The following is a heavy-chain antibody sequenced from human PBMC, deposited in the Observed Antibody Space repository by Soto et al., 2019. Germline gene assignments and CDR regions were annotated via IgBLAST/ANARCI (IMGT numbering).Heavy chain of an antibody. J-gene: IGHJ4*02. D-gene: IGHD2-2*01. CDR3: AREEERVAMPSGY. V-gene: IGHV4-59*01. CDR1: GGSISSYY. Sequence: PSETLSLTCAVSGGSISSYYWSWIRQPPGKGLEWTGNIYYSGSTNYNPSLKSRVTISVDTSKNQYSLKLSSVTAADTAVYYWAREEERVAMPSGYWGQGTLVTAPQ. CDR2: IYYSGST.